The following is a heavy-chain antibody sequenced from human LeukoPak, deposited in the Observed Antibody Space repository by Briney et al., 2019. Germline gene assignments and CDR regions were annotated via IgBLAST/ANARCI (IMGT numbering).Heavy chain of an antibody. CDR2: IDPSDSHA. D-gene: IGHD3-16*01. CDR3: ARGALDD. Sequence: GESLKISCQASGYSFTTYLINWVRQMPGKGLEWMGRIDPSDSHANYNPSLQGHVTISADKSINTAYLQWSSLKASDTAIYYCARGALDDWGQGTLVTVSP. J-gene: IGHJ4*02. V-gene: IGHV5-10-1*01. CDR1: GYSFTTYL.